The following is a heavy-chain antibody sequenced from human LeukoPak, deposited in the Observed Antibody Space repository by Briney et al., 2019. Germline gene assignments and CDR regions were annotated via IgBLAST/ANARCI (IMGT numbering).Heavy chain of an antibody. V-gene: IGHV4-59*01. CDR1: GGSISSYY. Sequence: PSETLSLTCTVSGGSISSYYWSWIRQPPGKGLEWIGYIYYSGSTYYNPSLKSRVTISVDTSKNQFSLKLSSVTAADTAVYYCARKSLRGNWFDPWGQGTLVTVSS. CDR2: IYYSGST. CDR3: ARKSLRGNWFDP. J-gene: IGHJ5*02.